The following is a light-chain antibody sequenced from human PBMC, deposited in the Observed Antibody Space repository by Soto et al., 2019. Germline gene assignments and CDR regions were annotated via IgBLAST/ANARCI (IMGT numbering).Light chain of an antibody. CDR3: QERAKWPQST. V-gene: IGKV3-11*01. Sequence: EIVLTQSPAALSLSPGERATLSCRASQSVDSHLAWYQQKPGQAPRLLIYGTSKRAPGTPARFSGSGSGTDFVPTISSLEPEDFAVYYCQERAKWPQSTFGQGTKLEI. CDR1: QSVDSH. CDR2: GTS. J-gene: IGKJ2*02.